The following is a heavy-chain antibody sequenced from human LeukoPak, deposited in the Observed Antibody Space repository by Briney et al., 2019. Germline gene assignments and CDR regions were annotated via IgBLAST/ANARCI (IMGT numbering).Heavy chain of an antibody. CDR3: ARDRNGGNSMSYYYYYMDV. CDR2: IYYSGST. J-gene: IGHJ6*03. D-gene: IGHD4-23*01. V-gene: IGHV4-39*07. CDR1: GGSISSSSYY. Sequence: KSSETLSLTCTVSGGSISSSSYYWGWIRQPPGKGLEWIGSIYYSGSTYYNPSLKSRVTISVDTSKNQFSLKLTSVTAADTAVYYCARDRNGGNSMSYYYYYMDVWGKGTTVTVSS.